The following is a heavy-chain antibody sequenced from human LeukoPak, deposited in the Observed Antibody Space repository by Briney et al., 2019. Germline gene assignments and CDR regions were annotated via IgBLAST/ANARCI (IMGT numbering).Heavy chain of an antibody. J-gene: IGHJ4*02. CDR1: GFTFSSYW. V-gene: IGHV3-74*01. D-gene: IGHD3-3*01. CDR2: INSDGSST. CDR3: ARSSKGAYYDFWSGYYTGTYYFDY. Sequence: GGSLRLSCAASGFTFSSYWMHWVRQAPGKGLVWVSRINSDGSSTSYADSVKGRFTISRDNAKNTLYLQMNSLRAEDKAVYYCARSSKGAYYDFWSGYYTGTYYFDYWGQGTLVTVSS.